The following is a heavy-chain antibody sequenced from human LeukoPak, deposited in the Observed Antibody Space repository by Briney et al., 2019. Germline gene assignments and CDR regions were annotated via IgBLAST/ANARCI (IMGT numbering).Heavy chain of an antibody. V-gene: IGHV4-59*01. CDR3: ARVGPGGWSSY. CDR2: IYDRGST. D-gene: IGHD6-19*01. Sequence: PSETLSLTCTVSGGSIRSYFWSWIRQPPGKGLEWIGYIYDRGSTNYNPSLKSRVTISVDTSKNQFSLKLRSVTAADTAVYYCARVGPGGWSSYWGQGTLVTVSS. CDR1: GGSIRSYF. J-gene: IGHJ4*02.